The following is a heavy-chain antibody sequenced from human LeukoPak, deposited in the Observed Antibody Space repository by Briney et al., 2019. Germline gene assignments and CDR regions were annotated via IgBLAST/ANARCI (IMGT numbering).Heavy chain of an antibody. CDR3: ARHDSFIPY. CDR2: ISDNEGST. V-gene: IGHV3-23*01. CDR1: GFTFNYYA. Sequence: GGSLRLSCAASGFTFNYYAMSWVRQAPGKGLEWVSGISDNEGSTYYTDSVKGRFTISRDNTKNTVYLQMNNLRPDDTAVYFCARHDSFIPYWGEGTLVTVSS. J-gene: IGHJ4*02. D-gene: IGHD5-18*01.